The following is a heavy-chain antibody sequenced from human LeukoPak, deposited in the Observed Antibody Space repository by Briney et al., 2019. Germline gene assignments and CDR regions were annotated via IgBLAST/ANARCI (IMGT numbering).Heavy chain of an antibody. Sequence: SETLSLTCTVSGGSISSYYWSWIRQPPGNGLEWIGYIYYSGSSNYNPSLKSRVIISVDTSKNHFSLNLSSVTAADTAVYYCARHRVSGSSYSALEYWGQGTLVTVSS. D-gene: IGHD1-26*01. V-gene: IGHV4-59*08. J-gene: IGHJ4*02. CDR3: ARHRVSGSSYSALEY. CDR1: GGSISSYY. CDR2: IYYSGSS.